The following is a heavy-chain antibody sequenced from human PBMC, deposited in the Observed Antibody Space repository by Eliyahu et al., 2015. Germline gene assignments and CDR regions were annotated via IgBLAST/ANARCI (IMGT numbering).Heavy chain of an antibody. CDR1: GXSXTIVSNY. J-gene: IGHJ5*02. CDR2: ISNPGGT. V-gene: IGHV4-61*01. D-gene: IGHD4-23*01. CDR3: ARDDYGGNHWFDP. Sequence: QLQLQESGPGLVKPSETLALTCTVSGXSXTIVSNYWSWIRQPPGKGLEWIGYISNPGGTSYNPSLKSRVTISLDTSENRVSLKLSSVTPADTAVYYCARDDYGGNHWFDPWGQGTLVTVSS.